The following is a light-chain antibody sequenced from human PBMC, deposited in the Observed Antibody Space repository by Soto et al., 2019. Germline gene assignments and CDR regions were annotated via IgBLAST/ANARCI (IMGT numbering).Light chain of an antibody. Sequence: EIVFAQAPGTPPLSPGVRATPSCRASQSVSSSYLAWYQQKPGQAPRLLIYAASYGATGISDKLSGSGSGTDFSLTISRLQTEDSAVYYCHQYHSQPQTFGQGTKVDIK. CDR2: AAS. J-gene: IGKJ2*01. V-gene: IGKV3-20*01. CDR1: QSVSSSY. CDR3: HQYHSQPQT.